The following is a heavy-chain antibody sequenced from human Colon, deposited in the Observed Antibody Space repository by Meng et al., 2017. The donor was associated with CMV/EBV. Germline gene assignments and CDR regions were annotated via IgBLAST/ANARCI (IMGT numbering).Heavy chain of an antibody. Sequence: GESLKISCAASGFTFSSYGMHWVRQAPGKGLEWVANIKGDGTEEYYVDSVKGRFTISRDNAKNSLYLQMNSLRVEDTALYYCRTGHYDRAWGHGTLVTVSS. CDR1: GFTFSSYG. V-gene: IGHV3-7*01. CDR3: RTGHYDRA. D-gene: IGHD3-16*01. CDR2: IKGDGTEE. J-gene: IGHJ5*01.